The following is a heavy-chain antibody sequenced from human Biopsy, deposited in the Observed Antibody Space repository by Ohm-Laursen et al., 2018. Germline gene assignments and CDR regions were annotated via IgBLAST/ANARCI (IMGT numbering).Heavy chain of an antibody. Sequence: SDTLSLTCTVSGGSISGSSWSWIRQAPGKGLEWIGYISYSRDTNYNPSLKSPITISVDTSKNQFSLKLTSVTAADTAVYYCAKHGSGWTGDDAFHIWGQGTMVTVSS. CDR2: ISYSRDT. CDR3: AKHGSGWTGDDAFHI. D-gene: IGHD6-19*01. J-gene: IGHJ3*02. V-gene: IGHV4-59*08. CDR1: GGSISGSS.